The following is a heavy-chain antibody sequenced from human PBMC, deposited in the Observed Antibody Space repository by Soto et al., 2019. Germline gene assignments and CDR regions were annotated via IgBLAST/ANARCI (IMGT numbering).Heavy chain of an antibody. CDR1: GGSISPYY. D-gene: IGHD6-13*01. CDR3: ARKGAAASYAHYYMDV. V-gene: IGHV4-59*01. Sequence: QVQLQESGPGLVKPSETLSLTCTVSGGSISPYYWSWIRQPPGKGLEWIGYVYYSGHTNYNPSRESRVTISVDTSRNRCSLNLTSATAADTAGYYCARKGAAASYAHYYMDVWGRGTAVTVSS. J-gene: IGHJ6*03. CDR2: VYYSGHT.